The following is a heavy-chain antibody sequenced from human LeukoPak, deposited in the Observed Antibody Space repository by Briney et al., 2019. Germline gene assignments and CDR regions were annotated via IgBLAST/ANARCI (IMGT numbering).Heavy chain of an antibody. CDR1: GFTVSSNY. Sequence: SGGSLRLSCAASGFTVSSNYMNWVRQAPGKGLDWVSVIYSGGSTNYADSVKGRFTISRDNSKNTLYLQMNSLRAEDTAVYYCIYGYTLDFWGQGILVTVSS. CDR3: IYGYTLDF. V-gene: IGHV3-53*01. CDR2: IYSGGST. J-gene: IGHJ4*02. D-gene: IGHD5-18*01.